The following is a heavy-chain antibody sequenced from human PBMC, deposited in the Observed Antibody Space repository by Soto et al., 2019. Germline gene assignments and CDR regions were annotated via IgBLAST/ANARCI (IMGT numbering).Heavy chain of an antibody. CDR3: ASQSTGWYPDY. CDR2: IYDRGST. V-gene: IGHV4-31*03. Sequence: QVELQESGPGLVKPSQTLSLTCTVSGGSISSGGYYWSWVRQHPGKGLEWIGYIYDRGSTYYNPSLKNRVTISIDTSKNQCSLKLTSVTAADTAVYYCASQSTGWYPDYWGQGTLVTVSS. CDR1: GGSISSGGYY. D-gene: IGHD6-19*01. J-gene: IGHJ4*02.